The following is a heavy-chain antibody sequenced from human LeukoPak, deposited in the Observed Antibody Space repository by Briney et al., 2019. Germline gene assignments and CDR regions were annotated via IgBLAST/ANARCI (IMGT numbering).Heavy chain of an antibody. D-gene: IGHD2-15*01. Sequence: ASVKVSCKASGYSFNTYYMNWVRQAPGQGLEWMGWTSTYNDKTNYAQRLQGRVTMTTDTSTSTAYMELRSLRSDDTAVYYCARTYCSRGSCYPLFYYYALDVWGQGTTVTVSS. CDR2: TSTYNDKT. CDR3: ARTYCSRGSCYPLFYYYALDV. J-gene: IGHJ6*02. V-gene: IGHV1-18*01. CDR1: GYSFNTYY.